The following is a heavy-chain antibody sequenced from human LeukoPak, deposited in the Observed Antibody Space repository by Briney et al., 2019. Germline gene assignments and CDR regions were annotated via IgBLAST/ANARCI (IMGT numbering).Heavy chain of an antibody. Sequence: GGSLRLSCAASGFTFSSYAMSWVRQAPGKGLEWVSAISGRGGSTYYADSVKGRFTISRDNSKNTLYLQMNSLRAEDTAVYYCAKLHIVVVHYYFDYWGQGTLVTVSS. CDR1: GFTFSSYA. V-gene: IGHV3-23*01. D-gene: IGHD2-21*01. J-gene: IGHJ4*02. CDR2: ISGRGGST. CDR3: AKLHIVVVHYYFDY.